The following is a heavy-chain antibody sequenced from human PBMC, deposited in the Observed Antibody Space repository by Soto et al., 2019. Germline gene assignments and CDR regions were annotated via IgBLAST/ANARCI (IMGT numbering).Heavy chain of an antibody. CDR3: AREYCSGGSCRPPGY. J-gene: IGHJ4*02. CDR1: GSTFSSYI. CDR2: ISSSSTYM. D-gene: IGHD2-15*01. Sequence: GGSLRLSCAASGSTFSSYIMNWVRQSPGKGLEWVSSISSSSTYMYYADSVKGRFTISRDNAENSLYLQMNSLRAEDTAVYYCAREYCSGGSCRPPGYWGQGTLVTVSS. V-gene: IGHV3-21*01.